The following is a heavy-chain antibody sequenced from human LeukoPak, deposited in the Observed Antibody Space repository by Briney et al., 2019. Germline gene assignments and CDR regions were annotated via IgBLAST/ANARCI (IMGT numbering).Heavy chain of an antibody. CDR1: GVSISSSNSY. Sequence: SETLSLTCTVSGVSISSSNSYWGWIRQPPGKGLEWIGSIYYSGNTYYNASLKSQVSISIDMSKDQFSLKLTSVTAADTAVYYCARQTGSGLFILPGGQGTLVTVSS. V-gene: IGHV4-39*01. CDR3: ARQTGSGLFILP. J-gene: IGHJ4*02. D-gene: IGHD3-10*01. CDR2: IYYSGNT.